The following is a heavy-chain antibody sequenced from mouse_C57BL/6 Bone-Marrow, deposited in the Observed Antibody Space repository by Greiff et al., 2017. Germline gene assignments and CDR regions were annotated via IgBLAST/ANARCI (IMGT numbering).Heavy chain of an antibody. CDR1: GYTFTSYW. CDR3: ARGADGSSQAWFAY. V-gene: IGHV1-59*01. Sequence: QVQLQQPGAELVRPGTSVKLSCKASGYTFTSYWMHWVKQRPGQGLEWIGVIDPSDSYTNYNQKFKGKATLTVDTSSSTAYMQLSSLTSEDSVVYYCARGADGSSQAWFAYWGQGTLVTVSA. CDR2: IDPSDSYT. D-gene: IGHD1-1*01. J-gene: IGHJ3*01.